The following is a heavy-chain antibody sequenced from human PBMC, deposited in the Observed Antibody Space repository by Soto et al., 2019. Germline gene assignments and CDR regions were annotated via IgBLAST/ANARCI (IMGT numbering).Heavy chain of an antibody. Sequence: PGGSLRLSCAASGFTLSSYSMNWVRQAPGKGLEWVSSISSSSTYIYYADSVKGRFTISVDKLITTAYLQWGSLKASDTATYYCATGTTISTFKDYYFDYWGQGTLVTVSS. CDR3: ATGTTISTFKDYYFDY. CDR1: GFTLSSYS. D-gene: IGHD4-17*01. CDR2: ISSSSTYI. V-gene: IGHV3-21*04. J-gene: IGHJ4*02.